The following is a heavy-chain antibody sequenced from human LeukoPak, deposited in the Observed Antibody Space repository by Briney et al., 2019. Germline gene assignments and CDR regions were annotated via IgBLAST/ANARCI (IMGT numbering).Heavy chain of an antibody. CDR2: IHSSGAT. V-gene: IGHV3-66*03. D-gene: IGHD3-10*01. CDR3: ARDPILVRGYFDY. CDR1: GFTGSNNY. Sequence: PGGSLRLSCAASGFTGSNNYVSWVRQAPGMGLEWVSAIHSSGATCYADSVKGQFTISRDNSKNTLHLQMNSLRPEDTAIYYCARDPILVRGYFDYWGQGTLVTVSS. J-gene: IGHJ4*02.